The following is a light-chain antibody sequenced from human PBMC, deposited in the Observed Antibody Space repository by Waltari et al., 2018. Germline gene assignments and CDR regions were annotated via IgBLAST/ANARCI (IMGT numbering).Light chain of an antibody. CDR1: SLRSYY. CDR3: NSRDSSGNPL. J-gene: IGLJ2*01. Sequence: SSELTQDPAVSVALGQTVRITCQGDSLRSYYASWYQQKPGQAPVLVIYGKNNRPSGIPDRFSGSSAGNTASLTITGAQAEDEADYCCNSRDSSGNPLFGGGTKLTVL. V-gene: IGLV3-19*01. CDR2: GKN.